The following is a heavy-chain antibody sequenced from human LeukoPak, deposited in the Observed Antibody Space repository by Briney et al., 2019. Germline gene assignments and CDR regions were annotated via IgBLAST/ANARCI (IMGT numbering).Heavy chain of an antibody. CDR3: AKDPWLDVTYYDILTGTLFDY. J-gene: IGHJ4*02. CDR1: GFTFSSYA. D-gene: IGHD3-9*01. V-gene: IGHV3-23*01. Sequence: PGGSLRLSCAASGFTFSSYAMSWVRQAPGQGLEWVSAISGSGGSTYYADSVKGRFTISRDNSKNTLYLQMNSLRAEDTAVYYCAKDPWLDVTYYDILTGTLFDYWGQGTLVTVSS. CDR2: ISGSGGST.